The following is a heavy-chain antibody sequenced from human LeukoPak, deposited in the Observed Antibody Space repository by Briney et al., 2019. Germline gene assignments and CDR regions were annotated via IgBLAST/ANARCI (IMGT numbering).Heavy chain of an antibody. J-gene: IGHJ4*02. CDR2: ISAYNGNT. D-gene: IGHD4-23*01. Sequence: ASVKVSCKASGYTFTSYGISWVRQAPGQGLEWMGWISAYNGNTNYGQKFQGRVTMTTDTSTRTAYMELRSLRSDDTAVYYCARASTVVTPGGGYWGQGTLVTVSS. CDR1: GYTFTSYG. CDR3: ARASTVVTPGGGY. V-gene: IGHV1-18*01.